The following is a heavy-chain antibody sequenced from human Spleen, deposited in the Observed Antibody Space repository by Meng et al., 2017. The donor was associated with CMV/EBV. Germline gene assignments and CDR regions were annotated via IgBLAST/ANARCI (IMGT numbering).Heavy chain of an antibody. J-gene: IGHJ4*02. V-gene: IGHV1-18*01. CDR2: ISTHNAKT. CDR3: ARARPGMSTVYLDY. CDR1: GYTFSNYD. D-gene: IGHD5/OR15-5a*01. Sequence: SGYTFSNYDFTWVRQAPGQGLEWVGWISTHNAKTDYAQKLQGRVTMTTDTSTSTAYMELKSLRSDDTAVYFCARARPGMSTVYLDYWGQGALVTVSS.